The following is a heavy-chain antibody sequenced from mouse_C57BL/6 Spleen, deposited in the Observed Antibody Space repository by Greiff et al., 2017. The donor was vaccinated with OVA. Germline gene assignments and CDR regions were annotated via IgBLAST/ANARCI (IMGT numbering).Heavy chain of an antibody. CDR1: GYTFTDYY. CDR3: ARGGKYGSRSPSAMDD. Sequence: EVQLQQSGPELVKPGASVKISCKASGYTFTDYYMNWVKQSHGKSLEWIGDINPNNGGTSYNQKFKGKATLTVDKSSSTAYMELRSLTSEDSAVYYCARGGKYGSRSPSAMDDWGQGTSVTVSS. CDR2: INPNNGGT. J-gene: IGHJ4*01. D-gene: IGHD1-1*01. V-gene: IGHV1-26*01.